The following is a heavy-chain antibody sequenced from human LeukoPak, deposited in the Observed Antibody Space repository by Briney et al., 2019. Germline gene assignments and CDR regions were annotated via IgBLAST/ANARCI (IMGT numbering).Heavy chain of an antibody. D-gene: IGHD6-19*01. CDR2: ISDSGVST. Sequence: GGSLRLSCAASGFTFSSYGMSWVRQAPGMGLEWVLSISDSGVSTYYADSVKGRFTISRDNSKSTMDLQMNSLRAEDTAVYYCAKAPGVAGSAFFYYGMDVWGQGTTVTVSS. V-gene: IGHV3-23*01. CDR1: GFTFSSYG. CDR3: AKAPGVAGSAFFYYGMDV. J-gene: IGHJ6*02.